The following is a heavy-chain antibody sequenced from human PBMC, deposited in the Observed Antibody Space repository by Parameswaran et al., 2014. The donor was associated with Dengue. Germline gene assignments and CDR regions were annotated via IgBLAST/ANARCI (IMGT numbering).Heavy chain of an antibody. CDR2: ISGSGGST. V-gene: IGHV3-23*01. Sequence: QAGSRLKISCAASGFTFSSYAMSWVRQAPGKGLEWVSAISGSGGSTYYADSVKGRFTISRDNSKNTLYLQMNSLRAEDTAVYYCAKEYGSGSYSPFDYWGQGTLVTVSS. CDR3: AKEYGSGSYSPFDY. D-gene: IGHD3-10*01. J-gene: IGHJ4*02. CDR1: GFTFSSYA.